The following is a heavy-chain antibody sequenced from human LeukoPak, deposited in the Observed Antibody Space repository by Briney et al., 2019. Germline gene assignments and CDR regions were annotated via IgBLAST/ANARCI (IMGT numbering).Heavy chain of an antibody. J-gene: IGHJ4*02. V-gene: IGHV4-59*01. Sequence: SETLSLTCTVSGGSISTYYWSWIRQPPGKGLEWIGYIYYSGSTDYNPSLKSRVTISLDTSKNQFSLKLSSVTAADTAVYYCARHILRGYSYVMDYWGQGTLVTVSS. CDR2: IYYSGST. CDR1: GGSISTYY. D-gene: IGHD5-18*01. CDR3: ARHILRGYSYVMDY.